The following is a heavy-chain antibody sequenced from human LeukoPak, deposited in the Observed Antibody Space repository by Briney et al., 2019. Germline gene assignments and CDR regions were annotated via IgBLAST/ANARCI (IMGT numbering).Heavy chain of an antibody. V-gene: IGHV4-39*07. D-gene: IGHD5-18*01. J-gene: IGHJ4*02. CDR2: IYYSGTT. CDR3: VKFKRRPRTYSYDYEF. Sequence: PSETLSLTCTVSGGSISGSSLYWGWIRQPPGKWLEWIGTIYYSGTTYYNPSLKSRVSISMDTSKNQFSLKLTSVTAADTAVFYCVKFKRRPRTYSYDYEFWGQGTLVTVS. CDR1: GGSISGSSLY.